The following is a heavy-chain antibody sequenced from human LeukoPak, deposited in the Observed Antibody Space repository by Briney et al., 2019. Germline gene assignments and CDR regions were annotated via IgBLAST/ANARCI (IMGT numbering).Heavy chain of an antibody. CDR1: GFTFCDYA. Sequence: GGALRLSCAASGFTFCDYALDWGRQAPGKGFEWVSLISGDGGSTYYADSVKGRFTISRDNSKNSLYLQMNSLRTEDTALYYCAKDIAAAGYYFDYWGQGTLVTVSS. CDR3: AKDIAAAGYYFDY. CDR2: ISGDGGST. V-gene: IGHV3-43*02. J-gene: IGHJ4*02. D-gene: IGHD6-13*01.